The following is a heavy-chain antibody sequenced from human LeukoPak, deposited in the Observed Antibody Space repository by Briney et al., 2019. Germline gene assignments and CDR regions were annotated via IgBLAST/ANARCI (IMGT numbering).Heavy chain of an antibody. V-gene: IGHV4-34*01. J-gene: IGHJ3*02. D-gene: IGHD3-22*01. CDR2: INHSGST. Sequence: SETLSLTCAVYGGSFSGYYWSWIRQPPGKGLEWIGEINHSGSTNYNPSLKSRVTMSVDTSKNQFSLKLSSVTAADTAVYYCARDNSYYYDSSGAFDIWGQGTMVTVSS. CDR1: GGSFSGYY. CDR3: ARDNSYYYDSSGAFDI.